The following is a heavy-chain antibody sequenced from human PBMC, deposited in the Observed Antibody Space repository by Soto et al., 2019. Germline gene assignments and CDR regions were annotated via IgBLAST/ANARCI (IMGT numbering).Heavy chain of an antibody. CDR3: ARSARPQYFDSSGYPAPAFDY. D-gene: IGHD3-22*01. Sequence: QVQLVQSGAEVEKLGASVKVSCKASGYTFTNYGISWVRQAPGQGLEWVGWINTYNDNTNYAQKLKGRITLTTDTSTSTAYMELRSLRSDDTALYYCARSARPQYFDSSGYPAPAFDYWGQGTLVTVSS. V-gene: IGHV1-18*01. CDR1: GYTFTNYG. J-gene: IGHJ4*02. CDR2: INTYNDNT.